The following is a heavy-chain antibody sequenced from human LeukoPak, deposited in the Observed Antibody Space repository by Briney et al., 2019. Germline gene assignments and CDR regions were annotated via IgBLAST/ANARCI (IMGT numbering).Heavy chain of an antibody. J-gene: IGHJ6*02. CDR1: GFTFDDYA. Sequence: GRSLRLSCAASGFTFDDYAMHWVRQAPGKGLEWVSGISWNSDSIGYADSVKGRFTISRDNAKNSLYLQMNSLRAEDTALYYCAKETGFLGYCSGGSCYPGRVYYYGMDVWGQGTTVTVSS. CDR3: AKETGFLGYCSGGSCYPGRVYYYGMDV. V-gene: IGHV3-9*01. D-gene: IGHD2-15*01. CDR2: ISWNSDSI.